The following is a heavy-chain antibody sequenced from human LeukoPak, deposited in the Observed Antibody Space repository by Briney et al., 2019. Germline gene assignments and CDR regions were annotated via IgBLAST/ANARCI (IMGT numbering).Heavy chain of an antibody. CDR3: ARVFGYCSGGSCDNYFDY. D-gene: IGHD2-15*01. V-gene: IGHV4-59*01. CDR2: IYYSGST. Sequence: PSETLSLTCTVSGGSISSYYWSWIWQPPGKGLEWIGYIYYSGSTNYNPSLKSRVTISVDTSKNQFSLKLSSVTAADTAVYYCARVFGYCSGGSCDNYFDYWGQGTLVTVSS. CDR1: GGSISSYY. J-gene: IGHJ4*02.